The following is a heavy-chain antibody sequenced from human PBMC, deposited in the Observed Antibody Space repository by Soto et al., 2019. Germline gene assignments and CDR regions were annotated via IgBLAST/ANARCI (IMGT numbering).Heavy chain of an antibody. CDR1: GFDFTNSW. CDR2: VNSDGSIT. J-gene: IGHJ4*02. D-gene: IGHD5-18*01. V-gene: IGHV3-74*01. CDR3: TRDQRYSSAV. Sequence: EVQLAESGGGLVQPGGSLRLSCAASGFDFTNSWMHWVRQAPGKGLVWVSHVNSDGSITTYADSVKGRFTISRDNAKNTVYLQMNSLRVEDTAVYYCTRDQRYSSAVWGQGTLVTVSS.